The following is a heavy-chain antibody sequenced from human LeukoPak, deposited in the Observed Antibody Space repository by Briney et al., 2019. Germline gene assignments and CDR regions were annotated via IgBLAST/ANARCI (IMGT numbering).Heavy chain of an antibody. V-gene: IGHV5-51*01. CDR2: IYPGESDP. CDR3: VRHGLGSSWFGFDY. CDR1: GYTFTTYW. D-gene: IGHD6-13*01. J-gene: IGHJ4*02. Sequence: GEYLKISCKGSGYTFTTYWIGWVRQMSGKGLEWMGIIYPGESDPRYSPSFQGQVTISADTSISTAYLQWSSLKAWDSAMYYCVRHGLGSSWFGFDYWGQGTLVTVSS.